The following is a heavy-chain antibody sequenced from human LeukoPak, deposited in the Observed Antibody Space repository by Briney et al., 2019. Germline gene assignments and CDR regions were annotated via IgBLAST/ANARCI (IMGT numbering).Heavy chain of an antibody. CDR2: INPSGGST. D-gene: IGHD6-19*01. V-gene: IGHV1-46*01. J-gene: IGHJ6*02. CDR3: ARTDSSGWSPLVSYYYYGMDV. CDR1: GYTFTSYY. Sequence: ASVKVSCKASGYTFTSYYMHWVRQAPGQGGEWMGIINPSGGSTSYAQKFQGRVTMTRDTSTSTVYMALSSLRSEDTAVYYCARTDSSGWSPLVSYYYYGMDVWGQGTTVTVSS.